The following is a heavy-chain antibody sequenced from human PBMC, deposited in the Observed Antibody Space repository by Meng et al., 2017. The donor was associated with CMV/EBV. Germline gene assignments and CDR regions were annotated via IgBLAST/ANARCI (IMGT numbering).Heavy chain of an antibody. D-gene: IGHD2-2*01. Sequence: GSLRLSCTVSGGSVSSGSYYWSWIRQPPGKGLEWIGYIYYSGSTNYNPSLKSRVTISVDTSKNQFSLKLSSVTAADTAVYYCAADVPSQDIVVVPAAIGWGQGTLVTVSS. CDR1: GGSVSSGSYY. CDR3: AADVPSQDIVVVPAAIG. CDR2: IYYSGST. J-gene: IGHJ4*02. V-gene: IGHV4-61*01.